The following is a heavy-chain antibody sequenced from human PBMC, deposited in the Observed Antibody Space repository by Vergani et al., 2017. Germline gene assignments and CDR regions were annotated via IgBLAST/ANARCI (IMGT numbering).Heavy chain of an antibody. CDR1: GGSISSSSYY. D-gene: IGHD6-13*01. CDR3: ARVPGYSSSWYDY. V-gene: IGHV4-39*07. J-gene: IGHJ4*02. CDR2: IYYSGST. Sequence: QLQLQESGPGLVKPSETLSLTCTVSGGSISSSSYYWGWIRQPPGKGLEWIGSIYYSGSTYYNPSLKSRVTISVDTSKNQFSLKLSSVTAADTAVYYCARVPGYSSSWYDYWGQGTLVTVSS.